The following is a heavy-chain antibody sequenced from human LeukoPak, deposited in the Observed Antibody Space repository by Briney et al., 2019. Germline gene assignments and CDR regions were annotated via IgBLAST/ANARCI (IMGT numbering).Heavy chain of an antibody. V-gene: IGHV3-33*01. Sequence: GGSLRLSCAASGFTFSSYGTHWVRQAPGKGLEWVAVIWYDGSNKYYADSVKGRFTISRDNSKNTLYLQMNSLRAEDTAVYYCARVRFGELPYFDYWGQGTLVTVSS. D-gene: IGHD3-10*01. J-gene: IGHJ4*02. CDR3: ARVRFGELPYFDY. CDR1: GFTFSSYG. CDR2: IWYDGSNK.